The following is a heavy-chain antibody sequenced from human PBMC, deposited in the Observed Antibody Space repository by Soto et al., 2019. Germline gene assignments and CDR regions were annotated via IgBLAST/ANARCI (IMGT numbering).Heavy chain of an antibody. CDR2: INPSGGTT. V-gene: IGHV1-46*02. CDR3: ARGDVDTTMLFDY. Sequence: VQLVQSGAEVKKPGASVTISCKASGYTFYTYYIHWVRQAPGQGLEWMGIINPSGGTTDYAQKFKGRVTVTRDTPARTVFMYLSGLRSADTAVYYCARGDVDTTMLFDYWGQGTRVTVSS. CDR1: GYTFYTYY. J-gene: IGHJ4*02. D-gene: IGHD5-18*01.